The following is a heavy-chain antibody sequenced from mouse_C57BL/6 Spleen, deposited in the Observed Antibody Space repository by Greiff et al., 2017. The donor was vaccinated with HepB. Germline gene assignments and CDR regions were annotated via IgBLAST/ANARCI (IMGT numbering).Heavy chain of an antibody. D-gene: IGHD2-4*01. J-gene: IGHJ2*01. CDR2: INPNNGGT. CDR3: ARYDYDEDY. CDR1: GYTFTDYY. V-gene: IGHV1-26*01. Sequence: EVQLQQSGPELVKPGASVKISCKASGYTFTDYYMNWVKQSHGKSLEWIGDINPNNGGTSYNQKFKGKATLTVDKSSSTAYMELRSLTSEYSAVYYCARYDYDEDYWGQGTTLTVSS.